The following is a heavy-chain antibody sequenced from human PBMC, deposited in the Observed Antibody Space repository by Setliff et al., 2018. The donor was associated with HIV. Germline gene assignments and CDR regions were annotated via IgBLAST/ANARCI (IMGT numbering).Heavy chain of an antibody. CDR3: ARAPGSMIVVAHFDY. V-gene: IGHV4-59*01. CDR1: GGSISSYY. Sequence: PSETLSLTCTVSGGSISSYYWSWIRQPPGKGLEWIGYIYYSRSTNYNPSLKSRVTISVDTSKNQFSLKLSSVTAADTAVYYCARAPGSMIVVAHFDYWGQGTLVTVSS. J-gene: IGHJ4*02. D-gene: IGHD3-22*01. CDR2: IYYSRST.